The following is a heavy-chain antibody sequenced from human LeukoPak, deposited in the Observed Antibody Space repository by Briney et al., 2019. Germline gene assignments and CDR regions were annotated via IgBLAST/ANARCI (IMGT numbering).Heavy chain of an antibody. Sequence: PSETLSLTCTVSGGSVSSSGYSWNWIRQPPGKTLEWIGYIHYSGSTNYNPTLKSRVTISVDTSKNQFSLKLSSVTAADTAVYYCARHSSATFYFDYWGQGTLVTVSS. J-gene: IGHJ4*02. D-gene: IGHD3-22*01. CDR1: GGSVSSSGYS. CDR2: IHYSGST. CDR3: ARHSSATFYFDY. V-gene: IGHV4-61*08.